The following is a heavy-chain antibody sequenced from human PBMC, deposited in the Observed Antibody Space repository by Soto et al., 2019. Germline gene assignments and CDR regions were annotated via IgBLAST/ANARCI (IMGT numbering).Heavy chain of an antibody. J-gene: IGHJ4*02. CDR1: GGSISSGGYY. V-gene: IGHV4-31*03. D-gene: IGHD3-3*01. Sequence: SETLSLTCTVSGGSISSGGYYWSWIRQHPGKGLEWIGYIYYSGSTYYNPSLKSRVTISVDTSKNQFSLKLSSVTAADTAVYYCACSSAWSGYLFDHWGQGTLVTVSS. CDR3: ACSSAWSGYLFDH. CDR2: IYYSGST.